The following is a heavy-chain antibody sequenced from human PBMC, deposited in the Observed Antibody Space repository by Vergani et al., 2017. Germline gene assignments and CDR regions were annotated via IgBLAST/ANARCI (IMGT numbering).Heavy chain of an antibody. D-gene: IGHD1-7*01. J-gene: IGHJ4*02. CDR1: GGSISSGSYY. V-gene: IGHV4-61*02. CDR3: ARGRLELRG. Sequence: QVQLQESGPGLVKPSQTLSLTCTVSGGSISSGSYYWSWIRQPAGKGLEWIGRIYTSGSTNYNPSLKSRVTISVDTSKNQFSLKLSSETAADTAVYYCARGRLELRGWGQGTLVTVSS. CDR2: IYTSGST.